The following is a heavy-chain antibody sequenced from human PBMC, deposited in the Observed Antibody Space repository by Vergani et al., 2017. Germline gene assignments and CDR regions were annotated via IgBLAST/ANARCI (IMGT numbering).Heavy chain of an antibody. CDR2: IYYSGST. J-gene: IGHJ4*02. Sequence: QVQLQESGPGLVKPSQTLSLTCTVSGGSISSGGYYWSWIRQHPGKGLEWIGYIYYSGSTYYNPSLKSRVTMSVDTSKNQFSLKLSSVTAADTAVYYCARDKPVRDAIFGEYYFDYWGQGTLVTVSS. D-gene: IGHD3-3*01. CDR1: GGSISSGGYY. CDR3: ARDKPVRDAIFGEYYFDY. V-gene: IGHV4-31*03.